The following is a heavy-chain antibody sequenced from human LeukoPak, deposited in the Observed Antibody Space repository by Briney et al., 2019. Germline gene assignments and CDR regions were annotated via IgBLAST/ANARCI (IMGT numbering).Heavy chain of an antibody. V-gene: IGHV3-23*01. CDR3: ARDPYYDSSGYYLN. Sequence: GGSLRLSCAASGFTFSSSAMTWVRQAPGKGLDWVSGISSSGDSTYYADSVKGRFTISRDNSKNTLYLQMNSLRAEDTAVYYCARDPYYDSSGYYLNWGQGTLVTVSS. J-gene: IGHJ4*02. CDR1: GFTFSSSA. D-gene: IGHD3-22*01. CDR2: ISSSGDST.